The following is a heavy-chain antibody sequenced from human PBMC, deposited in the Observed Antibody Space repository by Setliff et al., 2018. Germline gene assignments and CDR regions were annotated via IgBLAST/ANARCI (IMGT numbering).Heavy chain of an antibody. J-gene: IGHJ3*02. Sequence: GSLRLSCAASGFTFDDYTMHWVRQAPGKGLEWVSLISWDGGSTYYADSVKGRFTISRDNSKNSLYLQMNSLRTEDAALYYCAKLAGHDAFDIWGQGTMVTVSS. CDR3: AKLAGHDAFDI. D-gene: IGHD3-10*01. V-gene: IGHV3-43*01. CDR1: GFTFDDYT. CDR2: ISWDGGST.